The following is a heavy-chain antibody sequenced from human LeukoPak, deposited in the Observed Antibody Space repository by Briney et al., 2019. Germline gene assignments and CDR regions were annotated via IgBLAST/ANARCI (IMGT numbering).Heavy chain of an antibody. CDR3: AKDRYDSSGYYYGSYFDY. D-gene: IGHD3-22*01. CDR1: GFTFSSYA. Sequence: GGSLRLSCAASGFTFSSYAMSWVRQAPGKGLEWVSAISGSGGSTYYADSVKGRFTISRDNSKNTLYLQMNSLRAEDTAVYYCAKDRYDSSGYYYGSYFDYWGQGTLVTVSS. V-gene: IGHV3-23*01. J-gene: IGHJ4*02. CDR2: ISGSGGST.